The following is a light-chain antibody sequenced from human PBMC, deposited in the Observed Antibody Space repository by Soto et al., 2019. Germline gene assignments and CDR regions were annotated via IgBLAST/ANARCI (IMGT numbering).Light chain of an antibody. J-gene: IGKJ1*01. Sequence: IVITQSPATLSVSPGERATLSCSASQNIYSNVAWYQQRPGQAPRILIYRVSTRAPGTPARFSGSGSGTEFTLTISSLQSEDLTVYSCLQYHSLWAFGQGTKVDIK. V-gene: IGKV3-15*01. CDR1: QNIYSN. CDR3: LQYHSLWA. CDR2: RVS.